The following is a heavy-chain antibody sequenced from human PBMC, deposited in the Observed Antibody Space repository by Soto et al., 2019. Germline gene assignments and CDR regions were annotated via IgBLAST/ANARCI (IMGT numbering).Heavy chain of an antibody. J-gene: IGHJ6*02. Sequence: QVQLVQSGAEVKKPGSSVKVSCKASGGTFSSYAISWVRQAPGQGLEWMGGVIPIFGTANYAQKFQGRVTITADEVTSTAYMELRSLRYEDTAGYYCARGVLDWNYAPPNYGMDVWGQGTTVTVTS. D-gene: IGHD1-7*01. CDR2: VIPIFGTA. V-gene: IGHV1-69*01. CDR3: ARGVLDWNYAPPNYGMDV. CDR1: GGTFSSYA.